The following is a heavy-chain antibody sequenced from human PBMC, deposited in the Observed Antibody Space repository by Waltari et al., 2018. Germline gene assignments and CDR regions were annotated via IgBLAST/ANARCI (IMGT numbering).Heavy chain of an antibody. J-gene: IGHJ3*02. CDR1: GYKFTNYW. Sequence: EVQLVQSGIEVHKPGESLKISCKASGYKFTNYWIGWVRQKPGKGLVWMGVISPVDSDVRYSPSVRGKVTISVDKSIDTTYLQWRSLEASDSAMYYCVRHAEGGPNTFDIWGQGTEVFVSS. D-gene: IGHD2-15*01. V-gene: IGHV5-51*01. CDR2: ISPVDSDV. CDR3: VRHAEGGPNTFDI.